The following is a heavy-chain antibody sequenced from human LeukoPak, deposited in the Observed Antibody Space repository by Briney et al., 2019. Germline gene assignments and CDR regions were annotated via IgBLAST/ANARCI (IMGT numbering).Heavy chain of an antibody. Sequence: ASVKVSCKASGYTFTSYDINWVRQATGQGLEWMGWMNPNSGNTGYAQKFQGRVTMTRNTSISTAYMELSSLRSEDTAVYYCARTYYDFWSGYFNYYYYMDVWGKGTTVTASS. CDR3: ARTYYDFWSGYFNYYYYMDV. D-gene: IGHD3-3*01. CDR1: GYTFTSYD. J-gene: IGHJ6*03. V-gene: IGHV1-8*01. CDR2: MNPNSGNT.